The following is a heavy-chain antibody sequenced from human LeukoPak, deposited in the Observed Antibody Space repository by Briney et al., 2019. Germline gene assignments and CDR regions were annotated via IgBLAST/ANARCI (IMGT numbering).Heavy chain of an antibody. D-gene: IGHD2-2*01. CDR2: INGDGSWT. J-gene: IGHJ4*02. V-gene: IGHV3-74*01. CDR3: VSFYETY. Sequence: GGSLRLSCAASGNYWMHWVRQAPGKGLVWVSHINGDGSWTTYADSVKGRFTISKDNAKNMVYLQMNNLRAEDTAVYYCVSFYETYWGRGTLVTVSS. CDR1: GNYW.